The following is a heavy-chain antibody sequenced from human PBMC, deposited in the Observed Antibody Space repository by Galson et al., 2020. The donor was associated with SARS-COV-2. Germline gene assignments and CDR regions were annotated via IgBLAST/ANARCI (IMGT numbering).Heavy chain of an antibody. D-gene: IGHD2-15*01. CDR2: IDSDGSTT. CDR3: VRDDGLRTLDH. CDR1: GFTSGSYW. V-gene: IGHV3-74*01. J-gene: IGHJ4*02. Sequence: TGGSLRLSCVASGFTSGSYWLHWVRQVPGKGPMWVARIDSDGSTTNYADSVKGRFTISRDNGKKTLSLQMNSLRVEDTALYYCVRDDGLRTLDHWGQGTLVTVSS.